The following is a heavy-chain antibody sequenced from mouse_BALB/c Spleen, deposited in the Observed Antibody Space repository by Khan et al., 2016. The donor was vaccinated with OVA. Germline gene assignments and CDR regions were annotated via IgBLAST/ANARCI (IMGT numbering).Heavy chain of an antibody. D-gene: IGHD4-1*01. CDR2: ISSGGDYT. J-gene: IGHJ3*01. CDR3: ADHLTGSCAY. Sequence: EVELVESGGDLVKPGGSLKLSCAASGFTFSSYSMSWVRQTPDKRLEWVASISSGGDYTYYPDSVKGRFTISRDNAKNTMYLQLNDIKAEDTAMDYCADHLTGSCAYWGQGTLVTVSA. CDR1: GFTFSSYS. V-gene: IGHV5-6*01.